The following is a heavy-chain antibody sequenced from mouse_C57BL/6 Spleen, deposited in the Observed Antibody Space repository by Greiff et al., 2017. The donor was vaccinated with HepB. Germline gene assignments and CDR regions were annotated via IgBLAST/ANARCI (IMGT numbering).Heavy chain of an antibody. D-gene: IGHD2-3*01. V-gene: IGHV5-4*01. CDR3: ARDRGDYDGYYAWFAY. CDR2: ISDGGSYT. CDR1: GFTFSSYA. Sequence: EVKLMESGGGLVKPGGSLKLSCAASGFTFSSYAMSWVRQTPEKRLEWVATISDGGSYTYYPDNVKGRFTISRDNAKNNLYLQMSHLKSEDTAMYYCARDRGDYDGYYAWFAYWGQGTLVTVSA. J-gene: IGHJ3*01.